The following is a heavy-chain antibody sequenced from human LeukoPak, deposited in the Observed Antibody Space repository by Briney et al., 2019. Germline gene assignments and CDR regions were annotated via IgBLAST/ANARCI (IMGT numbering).Heavy chain of an antibody. CDR3: ARDYYGSGSYSGSYYMDV. V-gene: IGHV4-4*07. CDR2: IYTSGST. CDR1: GGSISSYY. J-gene: IGHJ6*03. D-gene: IGHD3-10*01. Sequence: SETLSLTCTVSGGSISSYYWSWIRQPAGKGLEWIGRIYTSGSTNYNPSLKSRVTMSVDTSKNQSSLKLSSVTAADTAVYYCARDYYGSGSYSGSYYMDVWGKGTTVTISS.